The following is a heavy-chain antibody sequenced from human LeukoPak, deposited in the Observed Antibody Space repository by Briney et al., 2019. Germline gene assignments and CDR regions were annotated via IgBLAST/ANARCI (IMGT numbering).Heavy chain of an antibody. J-gene: IGHJ4*02. V-gene: IGHV1-18*01. CDR3: ARGGNVLLWFGELYGGPYDY. Sequence: TNYAQKLQGRGTITTDTSTSTAYMELRSLRSDDTAVYYCARGGNVLLWFGELYGGPYDYWGQGTLVTVSS. D-gene: IGHD3-10*01. CDR2: T.